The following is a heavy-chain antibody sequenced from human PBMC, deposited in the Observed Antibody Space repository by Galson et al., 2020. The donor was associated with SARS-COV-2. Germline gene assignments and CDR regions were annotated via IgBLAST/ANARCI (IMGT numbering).Heavy chain of an antibody. Sequence: SLKISCAASGFTFSDYYMSWIRQAPGKGLAWVSYISSSGSTIYYADSVKGRFTISRDDAKNSLYLQMNSLRAEDTAVYYCARDPGVIAAAAPWGQGTLVTVSS. CDR2: ISSSGSTI. V-gene: IGHV3-11*01. CDR3: ARDPGVIAAAAP. CDR1: GFTFSDYY. J-gene: IGHJ5*02. D-gene: IGHD6-13*01.